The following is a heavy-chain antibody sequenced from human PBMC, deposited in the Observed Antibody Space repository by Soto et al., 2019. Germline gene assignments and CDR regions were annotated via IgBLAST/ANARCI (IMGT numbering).Heavy chain of an antibody. D-gene: IGHD3-10*01. CDR3: AKLGSTSWSPHYYFDY. J-gene: IGHJ4*02. Sequence: PGGSLRLSCAASGFTFSSYAMSWVRQAPGKGLEWVSAISGSGGSTYYADSVKGRFTISRDNSKNTVYLQMNSLRAEDTAKYYCAKLGSTSWSPHYYFDYWGQGTLVTVSS. CDR1: GFTFSSYA. CDR2: ISGSGGST. V-gene: IGHV3-23*01.